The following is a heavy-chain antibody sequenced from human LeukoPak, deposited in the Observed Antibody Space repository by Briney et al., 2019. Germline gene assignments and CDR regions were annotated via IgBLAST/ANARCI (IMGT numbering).Heavy chain of an antibody. D-gene: IGHD4-17*01. V-gene: IGHV4-59*01. CDR3: ARGLGYGDYGRFDP. CDR2: IYYSGST. Sequence: SETLSLTCTVSGGSISSYYWSWIRQPPGKGLEWIGYIYYSGSTNYNPSLKSRVTISVDTSKNQFSLKLSSVTAADTALYSCARGLGYGDYGRFDPWGQGTLVTVSS. J-gene: IGHJ5*02. CDR1: GGSISSYY.